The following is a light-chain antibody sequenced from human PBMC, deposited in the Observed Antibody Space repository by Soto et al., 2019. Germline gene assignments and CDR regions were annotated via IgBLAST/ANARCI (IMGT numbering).Light chain of an antibody. CDR1: SSDVGSYNL. V-gene: IGLV2-23*03. J-gene: IGLJ2*01. CDR2: EGT. CDR3: CSYAGSSTFVA. Sequence: QSVLTQFASVSGSPGQSITISCTGTSSDVGSYNLVSWYQQHPGKAPKLIIYEGTKRPSGVSNRFSGSESGNTASLTISGLQAEDEADYHCCSYAGSSTFVAFGGRTKLTVL.